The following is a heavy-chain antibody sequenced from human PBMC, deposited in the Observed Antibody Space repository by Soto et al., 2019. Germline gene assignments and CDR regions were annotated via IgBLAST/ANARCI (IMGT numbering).Heavy chain of an antibody. D-gene: IGHD6-19*01. V-gene: IGHV3-30-3*01. Sequence: GGSLRLSCAASGFTFSSYAMHWVRQAPGKGLEWVAVISYDGSNKYYADSVKGRFTISRDNSKNTLYLQMNSLRAEDTAVYYCARVVVGRRGSGWYYYGMDVWGQGTTVTVS. J-gene: IGHJ6*02. CDR1: GFTFSSYA. CDR3: ARVVVGRRGSGWYYYGMDV. CDR2: ISYDGSNK.